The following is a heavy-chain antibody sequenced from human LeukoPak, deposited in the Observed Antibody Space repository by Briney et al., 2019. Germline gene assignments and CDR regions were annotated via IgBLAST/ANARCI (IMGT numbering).Heavy chain of an antibody. V-gene: IGHV1-2*02. J-gene: IGHJ3*02. CDR3: ARGAHYYGSGRSPAGDAFDI. CDR1: GYTFTGYY. CDR2: INPNSGGT. Sequence: ASVKVSCKASGYTFTGYYMHWVRQAPGQGLEWMGWINPNSGGTNYAQKFQGRVTMTRDTSISTAYMELSRLGSDDTAVYYCARGAHYYGSGRSPAGDAFDIWGQGTMVTVSS. D-gene: IGHD3-10*01.